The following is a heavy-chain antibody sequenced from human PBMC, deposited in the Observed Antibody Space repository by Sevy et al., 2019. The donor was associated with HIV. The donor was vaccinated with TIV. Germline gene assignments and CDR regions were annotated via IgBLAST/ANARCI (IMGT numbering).Heavy chain of an antibody. D-gene: IGHD3-16*01. CDR3: AKGWGGASDLYLCFDR. CDR1: GFSFSTYG. V-gene: IGHV3-30*18. Sequence: GGSLRLSCPASGFSFSTYGMHWVRQAPGKGLEWAAAISYDGTKKYSADSVKGRFTISRDNSKDTPYLEINGLRPEDTALYYCAKGWGGASDLYLCFDRWGQGALVTLFS. CDR2: ISYDGTKK. J-gene: IGHJ4*02.